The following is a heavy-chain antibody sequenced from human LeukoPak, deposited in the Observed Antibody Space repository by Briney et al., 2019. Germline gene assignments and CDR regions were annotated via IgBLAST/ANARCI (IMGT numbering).Heavy chain of an antibody. CDR1: GGTFSSYT. J-gene: IGHJ4*02. D-gene: IGHD1-26*01. Sequence: ASVKVSCKASGGTFSSYTISWVRPAPGQGLEWMGRIIPILGIANYAQKFQGRVTITADKSTSTAYMELSSLRSEDTAVYYCAREGGSYFFDYWGQGTLVTVSS. CDR3: AREGGSYFFDY. CDR2: IIPILGIA. V-gene: IGHV1-69*04.